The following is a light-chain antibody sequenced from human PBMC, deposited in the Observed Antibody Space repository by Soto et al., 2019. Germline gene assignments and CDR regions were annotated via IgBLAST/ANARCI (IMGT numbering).Light chain of an antibody. V-gene: IGKV2-40*01. CDR2: TLS. CDR3: MQRREFPYT. CDR1: QSLLDSHDGNTY. J-gene: IGKJ2*01. Sequence: DIVMTQTPLSLPVTPGEPASISCRSSQSLLDSHDGNTYLDWYLQRPGQSPQILNYTLSYRASEIPDRFSGSGSGSDFTLKMSRVEAEDVGVHYCMQRREFPYTFGQGTKLEIK.